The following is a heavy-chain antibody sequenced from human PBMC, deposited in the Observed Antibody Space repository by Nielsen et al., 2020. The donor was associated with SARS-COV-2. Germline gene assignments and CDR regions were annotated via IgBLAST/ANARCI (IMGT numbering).Heavy chain of an antibody. CDR3: AKEHLVDRALIMYYFDS. J-gene: IGHJ4*02. CDR2: MWYHGGDE. Sequence: GESLKISCEASGFTLSSHGMHWVRQPPGKGLEWVAHMWYHGGDENYADSVRGRFTISRDLSKNTVYLQMNSLRAEDTAVYFCAKEHLVDRALIMYYFDSWGQGTLVTVSS. D-gene: IGHD3-16*01. CDR1: GFTLSSHG. V-gene: IGHV3-30*02.